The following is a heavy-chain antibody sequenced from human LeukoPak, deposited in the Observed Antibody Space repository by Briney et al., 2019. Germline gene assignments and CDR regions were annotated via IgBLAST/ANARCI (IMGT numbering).Heavy chain of an antibody. V-gene: IGHV3-43*02. D-gene: IGHD3-22*01. CDR1: GFTFDDYA. CDR3: AKAMYYYDSSGYSFDY. CDR2: ISGDGGRT. Sequence: GGSLRLSCAASGFTFDDYAMHWVRQAQGKGLGWVSLISGDGGRTYYADSVKGRFTISRDNSENSLYLQMNSLRTEHTALYYCAKAMYYYDSSGYSFDYWGQGTLVTVPS. J-gene: IGHJ4*02.